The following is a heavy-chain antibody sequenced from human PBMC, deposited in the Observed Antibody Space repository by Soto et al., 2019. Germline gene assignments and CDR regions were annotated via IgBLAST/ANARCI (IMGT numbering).Heavy chain of an antibody. D-gene: IGHD3-3*01. CDR1: GFTFSSYA. V-gene: IGHV3-23*01. CDR3: AKDYDFWSGYYKGTDAFDI. J-gene: IGHJ3*02. Sequence: PGGSLRLSCAASGFTFSSYAMSWVRQAPGKGLEWVSAISGSGGSTYYADSVKGRFTISRDNSKNTLYLQMNSLRAEDTAVYYCAKDYDFWSGYYKGTDAFDIWGQGTMVTVSS. CDR2: ISGSGGST.